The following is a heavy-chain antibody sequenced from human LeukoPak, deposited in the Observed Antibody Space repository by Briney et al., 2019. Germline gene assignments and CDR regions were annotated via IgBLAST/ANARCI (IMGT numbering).Heavy chain of an antibody. V-gene: IGHV4-31*03. CDR2: IYYSGSP. D-gene: IGHD2-21*02. Sequence: SETLSLTCTVSGGSISSGGYYWSWIRQHPGTGLEWIGNIYYSGSPNYNPSLKSRITISVDTSKNQFSLKLSSVTAADTAVYYCARKNCGGDCYSFNWFDRWGQGTLVTVSS. CDR3: ARKNCGGDCYSFNWFDR. CDR1: GGSISSGGYY. J-gene: IGHJ5*02.